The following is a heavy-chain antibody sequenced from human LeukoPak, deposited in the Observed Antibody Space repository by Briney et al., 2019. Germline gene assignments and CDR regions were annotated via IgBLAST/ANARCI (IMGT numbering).Heavy chain of an antibody. CDR3: ARDNWNYGSSMDV. CDR2: INPSGGST. CDR1: GYTFTNYY. J-gene: IGHJ6*02. D-gene: IGHD1-7*01. V-gene: IGHV1-46*01. Sequence: ASVKVSCKASGYTFTNYYMHWVRQAPGQGLEWMGMINPSGGSTTYAQKFQGRVTMTRDTSTSTVYMELSSLRSEDTAVYYCARDNWNYGSSMDVWGQGTTVTVSS.